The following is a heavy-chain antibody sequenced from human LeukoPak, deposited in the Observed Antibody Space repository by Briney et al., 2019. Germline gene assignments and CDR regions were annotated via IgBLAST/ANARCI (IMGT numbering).Heavy chain of an antibody. D-gene: IGHD3-10*01. CDR1: GYTFTGYY. CDR3: ARTYYGSGSYYETFDY. Sequence: EASVKVSCKASGYTFTGYYMHWVRQAPGQGLEWMGWINPNSGGTNYAQKFQGRVTITADESTSTAYMELSSLRSEDTAVYYCARTYYGSGSYYETFDYWGQGTLVTVSS. V-gene: IGHV1-2*02. J-gene: IGHJ4*02. CDR2: INPNSGGT.